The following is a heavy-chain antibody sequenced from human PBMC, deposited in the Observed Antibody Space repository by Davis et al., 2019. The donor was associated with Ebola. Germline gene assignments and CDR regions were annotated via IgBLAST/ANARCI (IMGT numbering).Heavy chain of an antibody. J-gene: IGHJ4*02. Sequence: PSETLSLTCTVSGGSMSSHYWTWIRQPPGKGLEWIGYVYHHGSGRTNYNPSLKSRAIISVDTSQNQFSLKLISVTAADTAVYYCARHRNYFDYWGQGTLVTVSS. CDR2: VYHHGSGRT. D-gene: IGHD1-14*01. CDR3: ARHRNYFDY. V-gene: IGHV4-59*11. CDR1: GGSMSSHY.